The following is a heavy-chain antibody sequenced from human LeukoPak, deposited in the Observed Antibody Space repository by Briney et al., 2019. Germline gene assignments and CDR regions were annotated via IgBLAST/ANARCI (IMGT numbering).Heavy chain of an antibody. V-gene: IGHV4-39*07. Sequence: PSETLSLTCTVSGGSISSSSYYWGWIRQPPGKGLEWIGSIYYSGSTYYNPSLKSRVTISVDTSKNQFSLKLSSVTAADTAVYYCARDSSSSPPNWFDPWGQGTLVTVSS. J-gene: IGHJ5*02. CDR3: ARDSSSSPPNWFDP. CDR2: IYYSGST. CDR1: GGSISSSSYY. D-gene: IGHD6-6*01.